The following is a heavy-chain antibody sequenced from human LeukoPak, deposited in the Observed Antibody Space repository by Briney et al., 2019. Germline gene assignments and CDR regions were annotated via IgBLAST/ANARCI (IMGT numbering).Heavy chain of an antibody. CDR3: ATVDSSGYGDAFDI. CDR1: GYTLTELS. Sequence: VASVKVSFKVSGYTLTELSMHWVRRAPGKGLEWMGGFDPEDGETIYAQKFQGRVTMTEDTSTDTAYMELSSLRSEDTAVYYCATVDSSGYGDAFDIWGQGTMVTVSS. V-gene: IGHV1-24*01. D-gene: IGHD3-22*01. J-gene: IGHJ3*02. CDR2: FDPEDGET.